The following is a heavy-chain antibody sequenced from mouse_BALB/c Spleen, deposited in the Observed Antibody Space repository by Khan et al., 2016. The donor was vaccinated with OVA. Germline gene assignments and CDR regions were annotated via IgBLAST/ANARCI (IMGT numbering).Heavy chain of an antibody. V-gene: IGHV1S137*01. CDR3: ERPAYDGYYVY. Sequence: QVRLQQSGPELVRPGVSVKISCKGSGYTFTDYAIYWVKQSHAKSLEWVGLISTYSGNTNYNQKFKVKATMTVDKSSSTAYMELARLTSEDSAIYYCERPAYDGYYVYWGQGTTLTVSS. D-gene: IGHD2-3*01. CDR2: ISTYSGNT. J-gene: IGHJ2*01. CDR1: GYTFTDYA.